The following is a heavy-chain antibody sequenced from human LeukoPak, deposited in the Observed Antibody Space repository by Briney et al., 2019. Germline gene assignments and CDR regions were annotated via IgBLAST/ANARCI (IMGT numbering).Heavy chain of an antibody. CDR3: AKPISGGLAVTADWLDP. CDR1: GFAFSFSA. Sequence: GGSLRLSCEAPGFAFSFSAMTWGRQAPGTGVEWVSTINANAINTYYAASVKGRFTISRDNSKSTLYLQLNSLRAEDTAVYYCAKPISGGLAVTADWLDPWGQGTLVIVSS. J-gene: IGHJ5*02. V-gene: IGHV3-23*01. CDR2: INANAINT. D-gene: IGHD6-19*01.